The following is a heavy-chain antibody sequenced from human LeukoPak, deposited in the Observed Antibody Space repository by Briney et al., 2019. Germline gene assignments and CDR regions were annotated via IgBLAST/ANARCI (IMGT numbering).Heavy chain of an antibody. J-gene: IGHJ4*02. CDR3: ARVNCGGDCHSKTAFDY. CDR1: GFTFTGYE. Sequence: PGGSLRLSCAASGFTFTGYEMNWVRQAPGKGLEWVSYISSGGRTRQYADSVKGRFTISKDSAKNSLYLQMNSLRAEDTAVYYCARVNCGGDCHSKTAFDYWGQGTLVTVSS. CDR2: ISSGGRTR. V-gene: IGHV3-48*03. D-gene: IGHD2-21*02.